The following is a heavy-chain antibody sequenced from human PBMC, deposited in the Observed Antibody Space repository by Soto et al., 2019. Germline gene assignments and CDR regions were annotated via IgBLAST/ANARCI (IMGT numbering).Heavy chain of an antibody. J-gene: IGHJ6*02. D-gene: IGHD3-3*01. CDR1: GGSVSSGSYY. Sequence: PSETLSLTCTVSGGSVSSGSYYWSWIRQPPGKGLEWFGYIYYSGSTNYNPSLKSRVTISVETSKNQFSLKLSSVTAADTAVYYCAREFASYDFWSGYLGDYYYYGMDVWGQGTTVTVSS. V-gene: IGHV4-61*01. CDR2: IYYSGST. CDR3: AREFASYDFWSGYLGDYYYYGMDV.